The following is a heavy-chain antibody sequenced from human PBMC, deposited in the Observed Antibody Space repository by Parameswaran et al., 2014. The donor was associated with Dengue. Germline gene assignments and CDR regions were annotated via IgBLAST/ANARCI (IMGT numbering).Heavy chain of an antibody. Sequence: VRQMPGKGLEWMGRIIPMLNIANYAQKFQGRVTITADKSTSTTYMELSSLRSEDAAVYYCATRPDDAYNLGVFDYWGQGTLVTVSS. V-gene: IGHV1-69*02. D-gene: IGHD5-24*01. J-gene: IGHJ4*02. CDR2: IIPMLNIA. CDR3: ATRPDDAYNLGVFDY.